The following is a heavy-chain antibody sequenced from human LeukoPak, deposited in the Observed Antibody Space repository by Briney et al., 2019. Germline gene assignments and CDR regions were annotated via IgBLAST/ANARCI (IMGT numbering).Heavy chain of an antibody. V-gene: IGHV4-59*12. J-gene: IGHJ6*03. Sequence: PSETLCLTCAVSGGSISSYYWSWLRQPPGEGLEWIGDIYYSGGTNYNPSPTSRATISVYTSKNQISLTRSSLPSAPTALHYCARVRATLFGVAMAYTDVWGKGTTVTVSS. CDR2: IYYSGGT. D-gene: IGHD3-3*01. CDR1: GGSISSYY. CDR3: ARVRATLFGVAMAYTDV.